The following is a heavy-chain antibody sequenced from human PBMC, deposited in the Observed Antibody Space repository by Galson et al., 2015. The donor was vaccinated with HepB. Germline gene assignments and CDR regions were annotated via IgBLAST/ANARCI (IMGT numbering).Heavy chain of an antibody. V-gene: IGHV1-24*01. Sequence: SVKVSCKVSGYTLTELSMHWVRQAPGKGLEWMGGFDPEDGETIYAQKFQGRVTMTEDTSTDTAYMELSSLRSEDTAVYYCATDGYCSGGSCYHRGWFDPWGQGTLVTVSS. CDR2: FDPEDGET. CDR3: ATDGYCSGGSCYHRGWFDP. CDR1: GYTLTELS. D-gene: IGHD2-15*01. J-gene: IGHJ5*02.